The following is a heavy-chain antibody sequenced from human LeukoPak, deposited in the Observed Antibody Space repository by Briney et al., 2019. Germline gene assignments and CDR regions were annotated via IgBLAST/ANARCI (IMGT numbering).Heavy chain of an antibody. V-gene: IGHV1-46*01. CDR1: GYTFTSYY. CDR2: INPSGGST. J-gene: IGHJ4*02. CDR3: ARDGVAGVYYFDY. Sequence: GSVKVSCKASGYTFTSYYMHWVRQAPGQGLEWMGIINPSGGSTNYAQKFQGRVTMTRDMSTSTVYVELSSLRSEGTAVYYCARDGVAGVYYFDYWGQGTLVTVSS. D-gene: IGHD6-19*01.